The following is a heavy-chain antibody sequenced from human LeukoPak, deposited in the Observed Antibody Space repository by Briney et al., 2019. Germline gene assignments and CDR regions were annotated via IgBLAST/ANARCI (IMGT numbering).Heavy chain of an antibody. V-gene: IGHV4-34*01. Sequence: SETLSLTCAVYGGSFSGYYWSCIRQPPGKGLEWIGEINHSGSTNYNPSLKSRVTISVDTSKKQFSLKLSSVTSADPAVYYFARGLDLDCDYWGEGTLVTVSS. J-gene: IGHJ4*02. CDR2: INHSGST. D-gene: IGHD2-2*03. CDR3: ARGLDLDCDY. CDR1: GGSFSGYY.